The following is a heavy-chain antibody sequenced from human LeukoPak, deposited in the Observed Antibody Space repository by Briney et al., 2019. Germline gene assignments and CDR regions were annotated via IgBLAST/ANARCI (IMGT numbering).Heavy chain of an antibody. Sequence: EASVKVSCKASGYTFTGYYMHWVRQAPGQGLERMGWINPNSGGTNYAQKFQSRVTTTRDTSISTAYMELSRLRSDDTAVYYCARDTAYTAMASDDAFDIWGQGTMVTVSS. D-gene: IGHD5-18*01. CDR2: INPNSGGT. CDR1: GYTFTGYY. J-gene: IGHJ3*02. V-gene: IGHV1-2*02. CDR3: ARDTAYTAMASDDAFDI.